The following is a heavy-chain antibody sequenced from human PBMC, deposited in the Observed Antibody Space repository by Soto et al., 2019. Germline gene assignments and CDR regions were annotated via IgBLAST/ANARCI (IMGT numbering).Heavy chain of an antibody. J-gene: IGHJ6*03. CDR1: GDSVSSNRGG. D-gene: IGHD1-1*01. V-gene: IGHV6-1*01. CDR2: TYYKSKWYY. CDR3: ARGSWDDVSGHYYMDV. Sequence: SQALSLSCDIPGDSVSSNRGGCTWIRQTPSRGLEWLGRTYYKSKWYYTYAASVKSRITVSPDTSKNQFSLQLTSVTPEDTAVYYCARGSWDDVSGHYYMDVWDKGTTVTVSS.